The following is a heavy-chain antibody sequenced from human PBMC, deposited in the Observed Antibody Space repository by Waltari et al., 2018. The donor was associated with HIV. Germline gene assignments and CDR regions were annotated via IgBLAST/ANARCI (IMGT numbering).Heavy chain of an antibody. CDR1: GFTFSSYW. D-gene: IGHD3-10*01. Sequence: EVQLVESGGGLVQPGGSLRLSCAASGFTFSSYWMSWVRQAPGKGLEWVANIKQDGSEKYYVDSVKGRFTISRDNAKNSLYLQMNSLRAEDTAVYYCAREGAQGRYGSGSSNYYYGMDVWGQGTTVTVSS. CDR2: IKQDGSEK. CDR3: AREGAQGRYGSGSSNYYYGMDV. V-gene: IGHV3-7*01. J-gene: IGHJ6*02.